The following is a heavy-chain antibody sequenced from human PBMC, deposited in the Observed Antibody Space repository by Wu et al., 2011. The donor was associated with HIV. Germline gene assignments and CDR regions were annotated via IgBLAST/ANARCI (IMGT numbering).Heavy chain of an antibody. D-gene: IGHD1-26*01. CDR1: GFTFDDYA. Sequence: LVQPGRSLRLSCAASGFTFDDYAMHWVRQAPGKGLEWVSGISWNSGSIGYADSVKGRFTISRDNAKNSLYLQMNSLRAEDTALYYCAKSGFGRLGYFDYWGQGTLVTVSS. V-gene: IGHV3-9*01. J-gene: IGHJ4*02. CDR2: ISWNSGSI. CDR3: AKSGFGRLGYFDY.